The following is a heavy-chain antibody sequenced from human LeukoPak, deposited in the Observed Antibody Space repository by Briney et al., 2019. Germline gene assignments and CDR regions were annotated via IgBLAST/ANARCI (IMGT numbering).Heavy chain of an antibody. D-gene: IGHD6-19*01. CDR2: IYYSGST. J-gene: IGHJ4*02. Sequence: SETLSLTCTVSGGSISSSSYYWGWIRQPPGKGLEWIGSIYYSGSTYYNPSLKSRVTISVDTSKNQFSLKLSSVTAADTAVYYCARGFVAGEYYFDCWGQGTLVTVSS. CDR3: ARGFVAGEYYFDC. V-gene: IGHV4-39*07. CDR1: GGSISSSSYY.